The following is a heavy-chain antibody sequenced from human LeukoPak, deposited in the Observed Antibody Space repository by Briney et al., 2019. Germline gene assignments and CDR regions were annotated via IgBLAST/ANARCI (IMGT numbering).Heavy chain of an antibody. D-gene: IGHD3-3*01. CDR3: ARGANYDFWSGYTTDGYNWFDP. J-gene: IGHJ5*02. CDR2: IWYDGSNK. V-gene: IGHV3-33*01. CDR1: GFTFSSYG. Sequence: GGSLRLSCAASGFTFSSYGMHWVRQAPGKGLEWVAVIWYDGSNKYYADSVKGRFTISRDNSKNTLYLQMNSLRAEDTAVYYCARGANYDFWSGYTTDGYNWFDPWGQGTLVTVSS.